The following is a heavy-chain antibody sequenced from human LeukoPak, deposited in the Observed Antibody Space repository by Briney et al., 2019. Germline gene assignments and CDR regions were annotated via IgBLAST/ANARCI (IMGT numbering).Heavy chain of an antibody. V-gene: IGHV1-2*06. J-gene: IGHJ3*02. CDR2: INPNSGGT. Sequence: GASVKVSCKASGYTFTGYYMHWVRQAPGQGLEWMGRINPNSGGTNYAQKFQGRVTMTRDTSISTAYMELSRLRSDDTAVYYCARAAAGTRSAFDIWGQGTMVTDSS. D-gene: IGHD6-13*01. CDR3: ARAAAGTRSAFDI. CDR1: GYTFTGYY.